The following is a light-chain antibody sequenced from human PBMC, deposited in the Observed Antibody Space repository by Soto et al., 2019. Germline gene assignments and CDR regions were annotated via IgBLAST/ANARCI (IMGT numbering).Light chain of an antibody. CDR1: QSVTSTY. J-gene: IGKJ1*01. CDR3: QHYGNSPQT. CDR2: AAY. Sequence: EFVLTQSPDTLSLXXXXXXXXXXXXSQSVTSTYLAWYQQRPGQSPRLLIFAAYSRAAGVPDRFSGSGSGTDFTLTISRLEPGDFAVYYCQHYGNSPQTFGQGTKVDIK. V-gene: IGKV3-20*01.